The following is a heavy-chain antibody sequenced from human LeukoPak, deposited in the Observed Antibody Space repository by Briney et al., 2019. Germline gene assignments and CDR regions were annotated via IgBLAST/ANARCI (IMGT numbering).Heavy chain of an antibody. Sequence: GGSLRLSCAASGFTFSDYYMSWVRQAPGRGLEWVAYISSTSNTIYYTDSLKGRFTISRDNAKTSLYLQMNSLRAEDTAVYYCARVGVQLWLRSHSGMDVWGQGTTVTVSS. D-gene: IGHD5-18*01. CDR3: ARVGVQLWLRSHSGMDV. CDR2: ISSTSNTI. CDR1: GFTFSDYY. J-gene: IGHJ6*02. V-gene: IGHV3-11*01.